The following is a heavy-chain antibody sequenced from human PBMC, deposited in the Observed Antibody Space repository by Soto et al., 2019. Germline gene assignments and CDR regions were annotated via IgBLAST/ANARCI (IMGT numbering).Heavy chain of an antibody. D-gene: IGHD6-6*01. V-gene: IGHV4-34*01. CDR2: INHSGST. J-gene: IGHJ6*03. Sequence: PSETLSLTCAVYGGSFSGYYWSWIRQPPGKGLEWIGEINHSGSTNYNPSLKSRVTISVDTSKNQFSLKLSSVTAADTAVYYCAREYRSSSGYYMDVWGKGTTVTVSS. CDR3: AREYRSSSGYYMDV. CDR1: GGSFSGYY.